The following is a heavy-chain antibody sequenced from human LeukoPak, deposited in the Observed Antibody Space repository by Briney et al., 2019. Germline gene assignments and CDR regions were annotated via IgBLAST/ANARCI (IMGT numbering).Heavy chain of an antibody. CDR1: GGSISSFY. CDR3: ARDVRLKYDAFAI. CDR2: IYTSGST. V-gene: IGHV4-4*07. Sequence: SETLSLTCTVSGGSISSFYWSWIRQPAGKGLEWIGRIYTSGSTNYNPYLKRRVTMSVDTSKNQFSLKLSSATAAYTAVYYCARDVRLKYDAFAIWGEGTMVTISS. D-gene: IGHD1-1*01. J-gene: IGHJ3*02.